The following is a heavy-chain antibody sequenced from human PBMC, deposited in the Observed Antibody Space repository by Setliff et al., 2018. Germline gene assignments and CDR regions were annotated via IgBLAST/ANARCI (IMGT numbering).Heavy chain of an antibody. CDR3: ARGRTMVRGVDAFDI. J-gene: IGHJ3*02. D-gene: IGHD3-10*01. CDR2: IYHSGST. V-gene: IGHV4-38-2*02. CDR1: GYSISSGYY. Sequence: SETLSLTCTVPGYSISSGYYWGWIRQPPGKGLEWIGSIYHSGSTYYNPSLKSRVTISVDTSKNQFSLKLSSVTAADTAVYYCARGRTMVRGVDAFDIWGQGTMVTVSS.